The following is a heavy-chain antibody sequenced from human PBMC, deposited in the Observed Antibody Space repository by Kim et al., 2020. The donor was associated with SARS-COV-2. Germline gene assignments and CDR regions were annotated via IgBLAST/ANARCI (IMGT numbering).Heavy chain of an antibody. CDR1: GFTFSSYS. Sequence: GGSLRLSCAASGFTFSSYSMNWVRQAPGKGLEWVSYISSSSSTIYYADSVKGRFTISRDNAKNSLYLQMNSLRAEDTAVYYCARGGIVGATRSAFDIWGQGTMVTVSS. CDR3: ARGGIVGATRSAFDI. CDR2: ISSSSSTI. D-gene: IGHD1-26*01. J-gene: IGHJ3*02. V-gene: IGHV3-48*04.